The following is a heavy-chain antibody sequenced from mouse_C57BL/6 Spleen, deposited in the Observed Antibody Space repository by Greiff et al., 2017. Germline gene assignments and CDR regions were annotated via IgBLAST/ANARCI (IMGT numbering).Heavy chain of an antibody. J-gene: IGHJ4*01. D-gene: IGHD3-2*02. CDR1: GYAFSSSW. V-gene: IGHV1-82*01. Sequence: QVQLQQSGPELVKPGASVKISCKASGYAFSSSWMNWVKQRPGKGLEWIGRIYPGDGDTNYNGTFKGKATLTADKSSSTAYMQLSSLTSEDSAVYFCAGSSGYDAMDYWGQGTSVTVSS. CDR3: AGSSGYDAMDY. CDR2: IYPGDGDT.